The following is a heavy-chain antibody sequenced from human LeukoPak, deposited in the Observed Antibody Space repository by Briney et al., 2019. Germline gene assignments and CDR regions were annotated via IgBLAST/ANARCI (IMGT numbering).Heavy chain of an antibody. D-gene: IGHD3-10*01. CDR2: IYYSGST. CDR3: AGFTMVRAFDY. J-gene: IGHJ4*02. CDR1: GGSISSSSYY. Sequence: PSETLSLTCTVSGGSISSSSYYWGWIRQPPGKGLEWIGSIYYSGSTYYNPSLKSRVTISVDTSKNQFSLKLSSVTAAGTAVYYCAGFTMVRAFDYWGQGTLVTVSS. V-gene: IGHV4-39*07.